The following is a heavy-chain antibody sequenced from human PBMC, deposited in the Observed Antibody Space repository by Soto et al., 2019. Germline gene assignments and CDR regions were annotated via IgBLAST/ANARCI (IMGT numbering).Heavy chain of an antibody. V-gene: IGHV1-18*01. Sequence: QVQLVQSGAEVKKPGASVKVSCKASGYTFSSYGISWVRQAPGQGLEWMGWISAYNGNTDYAQKPQGRVTMTADPSTTTAYMELRSLRSDDTAVYYCARDLGIAAAPTYGAYWGQGTLVTVSS. CDR1: GYTFSSYG. D-gene: IGHD6-13*01. CDR2: ISAYNGNT. J-gene: IGHJ4*02. CDR3: ARDLGIAAAPTYGAY.